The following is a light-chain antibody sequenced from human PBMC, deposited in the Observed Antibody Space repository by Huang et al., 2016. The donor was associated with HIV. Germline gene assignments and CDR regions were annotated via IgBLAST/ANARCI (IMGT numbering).Light chain of an antibody. CDR1: QSISSSY. V-gene: IGKV3-20*01. CDR3: QQYGSSSWT. J-gene: IGKJ1*01. Sequence: EIVLTQSPDTLSLSPGERATLSCRASQSISSSYLAGYLQKPGQAPRLLICGASSRATGIPDRFSGSGSGTDFTLTISRLESEDFAVYYCQQYGSSSWTFGQGTKVEIK. CDR2: GAS.